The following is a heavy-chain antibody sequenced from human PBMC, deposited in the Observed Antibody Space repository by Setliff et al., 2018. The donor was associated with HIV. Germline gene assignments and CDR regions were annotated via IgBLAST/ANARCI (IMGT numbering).Heavy chain of an antibody. J-gene: IGHJ4*02. CDR3: ARSRHCGSDCYFDL. V-gene: IGHV4-4*07. CDR1: GASITTHW. D-gene: IGHD2-21*02. CDR2: FSSSGST. Sequence: SETLSLTCTVSGASITTHWWSWIRQPAGKGLEWIGRFSSSGSTNYNSSLESRVAMSVDTSKNQFYLNLRSVTATDTAIYSCARSRHCGSDCYFDLSGQGTLVTVSS.